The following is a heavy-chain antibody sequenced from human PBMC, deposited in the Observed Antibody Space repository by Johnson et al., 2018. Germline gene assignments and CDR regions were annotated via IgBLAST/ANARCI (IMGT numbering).Heavy chain of an antibody. V-gene: IGHV3-20*04. J-gene: IGHJ6*03. CDR2: ISWNGVSA. Sequence: VQLVQSGGGVVRPGGSLRLACAASGFTFDDYGMSWVRQAPGKGLEWVSGISWNGVSAGYTDSVKGRFTISRDNSKNTRYLQMNNLRAEGTAVYYWAKDGGGCSGGSCYGDYYYYYYMDVWGKGTTVTVSS. D-gene: IGHD2-15*01. CDR1: GFTFDDYG. CDR3: AKDGGGCSGGSCYGDYYYYYYMDV.